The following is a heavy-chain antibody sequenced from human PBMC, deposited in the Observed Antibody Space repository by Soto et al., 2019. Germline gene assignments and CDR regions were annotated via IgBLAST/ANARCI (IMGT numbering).Heavy chain of an antibody. V-gene: IGHV1-69*06. J-gene: IGHJ4*02. D-gene: IGHD2-21*02. CDR3: AAVVTAIQPFDY. Sequence: ASVKVSCKASGGTFSSYAISWVRQAPGQGLEWMGGIIPIFGTANYAQKFQGRVTMTEDTSTDTAYMELSSLRSEDTAVYYCAAVVTAIQPFDYWGQGTLVTVSS. CDR2: IIPIFGTA. CDR1: GGTFSSYA.